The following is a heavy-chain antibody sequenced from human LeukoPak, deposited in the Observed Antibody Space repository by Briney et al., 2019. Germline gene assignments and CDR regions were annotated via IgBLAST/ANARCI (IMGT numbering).Heavy chain of an antibody. CDR2: INPNSGGT. V-gene: IGHV1-2*02. Sequence: ASVKVSCKASGYTFTGYYMHWVRQAPGQGLEWMGWINPNSGGTNYAQKFQGRVTMTRDTSISTAYMELSRLRSDDAAVYYCARIIAAGQDFDYWGQGTLVTVSS. CDR1: GYTFTGYY. D-gene: IGHD6-13*01. J-gene: IGHJ4*02. CDR3: ARIIAAGQDFDY.